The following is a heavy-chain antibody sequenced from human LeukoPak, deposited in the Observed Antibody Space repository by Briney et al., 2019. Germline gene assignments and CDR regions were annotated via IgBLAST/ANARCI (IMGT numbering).Heavy chain of an antibody. Sequence: ASVKVSCKASGYTFTSYDINWVRQATGQGLEWMGWMNPNSGNTGYAQKFQGRVTMTRNTSISTAYMELSSLRSEDTAVYYCAREKVGLGSSALHYYYYYYMDAWGKGTTVTVSS. V-gene: IGHV1-8*01. CDR3: AREKVGLGSSALHYYYYYYMDA. CDR1: GYTFTSYD. CDR2: MNPNSGNT. D-gene: IGHD6-6*01. J-gene: IGHJ6*03.